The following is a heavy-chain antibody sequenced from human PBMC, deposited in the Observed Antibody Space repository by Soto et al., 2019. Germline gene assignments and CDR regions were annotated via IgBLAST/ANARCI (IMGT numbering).Heavy chain of an antibody. CDR1: GFTFSLYG. J-gene: IGHJ4*02. V-gene: IGHV3-33*01. Sequence: QVQLVESGGGVVLPGGSLRLSCAASGFTFSLYGMHWVRQAPGKGLEWVAVIWYDGSNIDYADSVKGRFTISRDNSKNTLYLQMNSLRSEDTSVYYCARLFGHYYDTYGYYRRDQYYFDYWGQGTLVTVSS. CDR2: IWYDGSNI. CDR3: ARLFGHYYDTYGYYRRDQYYFDY. D-gene: IGHD3-22*01.